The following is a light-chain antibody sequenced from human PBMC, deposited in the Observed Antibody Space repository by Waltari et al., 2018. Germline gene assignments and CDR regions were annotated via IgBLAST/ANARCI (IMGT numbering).Light chain of an antibody. CDR2: GNS. Sequence: QSVLTQPPSVSGAPGQRVTISCTGSSSNIGAGYAVHWYQQLPGTAPKLLIYGNSNRPSGVPDRFSGSKSGTSASLAITGLQAEDEADYYCQSYDSSCVVFGGGTKLTVL. CDR1: SSNIGAGYA. CDR3: QSYDSSCVV. V-gene: IGLV1-40*01. J-gene: IGLJ2*01.